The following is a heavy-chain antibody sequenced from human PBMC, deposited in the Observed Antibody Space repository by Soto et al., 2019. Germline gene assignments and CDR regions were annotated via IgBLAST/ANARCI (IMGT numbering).Heavy chain of an antibody. V-gene: IGHV3-30*18. CDR3: AKDQYQLLYAPNGMDV. CDR1: GFTFSSYG. CDR2: ISYDGSNK. J-gene: IGHJ6*02. Sequence: GGSLRLSCAASGFTFSSYGMHWVRQAPGKGLEWVAVISYDGSNKYYADSVKGRFTISRDNSKNTLYLQMNSLRAEDTAVYYCAKDQYQLLYAPNGMDVWGQGTTVTVSS. D-gene: IGHD2-2*02.